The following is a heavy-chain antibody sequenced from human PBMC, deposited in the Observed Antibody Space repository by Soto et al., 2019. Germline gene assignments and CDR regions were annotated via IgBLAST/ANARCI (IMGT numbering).Heavy chain of an antibody. CDR1: GFSFSSDG. CDR2: PSYDGSNN. CDR3: ATAQWAPSPYSYNYGMYV. J-gene: IGHJ6*04. V-gene: IGHV3-30*03. D-gene: IGHD1-26*01. Sequence: PGVSLRRSCAAGGFSFSSDGSHWGRQAPCKGLDWVAVPSYDGSNNSSADSVKGRITIPRDNPKNTLYVQMKSLNAEEKAVYYCATAQWAPSPYSYNYGMYVRRKGTTVSASS.